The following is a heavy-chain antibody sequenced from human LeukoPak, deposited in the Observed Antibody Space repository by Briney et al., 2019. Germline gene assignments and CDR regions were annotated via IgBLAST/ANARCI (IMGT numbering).Heavy chain of an antibody. J-gene: IGHJ4*02. CDR1: GITFGSYG. Sequence: GGSLRLSCAASGITFGSYGMNWVRQAPGKELEWVSYISSSSSTIKYADSVKGRFTISRDNAKNSLYLQMKSLRDEDTAVYYCAMIRGDEGYWGQGTLVTVSS. V-gene: IGHV3-48*02. D-gene: IGHD3-10*01. CDR2: ISSSSSTI. CDR3: AMIRGDEGY.